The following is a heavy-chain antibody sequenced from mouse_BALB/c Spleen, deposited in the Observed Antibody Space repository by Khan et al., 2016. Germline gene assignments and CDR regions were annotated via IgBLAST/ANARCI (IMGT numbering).Heavy chain of an antibody. CDR1: GFTFSSYA. V-gene: IGHV5-6-5*01. CDR3: TTKVYYVDY. J-gene: IGHJ2*01. CDR2: ISSGGSR. Sequence: EVELVESGGGLVKPGGSLKLSCAASGFTFSSYAMSWVRQTPEKRLEWVASISSGGSRFYPDILKDGLTITRDDARNIMYLQMSSLMSEDTAMYYCTTKVYYVDYWGQGTTLTVSS.